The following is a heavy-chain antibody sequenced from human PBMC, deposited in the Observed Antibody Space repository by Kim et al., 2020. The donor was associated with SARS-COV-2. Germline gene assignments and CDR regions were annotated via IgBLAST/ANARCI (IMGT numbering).Heavy chain of an antibody. CDR1: GGSISSYY. CDR2: IYYSGST. D-gene: IGHD3-9*01. J-gene: IGHJ5*02. V-gene: IGHV4-59*01. Sequence: SETLSLTCTVSGGSISSYYWSWIRQPPGKGLEWIGYIYYSGSTNYNPSLKSRVTISVDTSKNQFSLKLSSVTAADTAVYYCARDNDYFDILGSPGGYFDPWGQGTLVTVSS. CDR3: ARDNDYFDILGSPGGYFDP.